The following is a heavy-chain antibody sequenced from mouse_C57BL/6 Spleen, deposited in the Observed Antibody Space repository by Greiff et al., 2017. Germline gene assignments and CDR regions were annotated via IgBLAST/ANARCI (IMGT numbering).Heavy chain of an antibody. Sequence: VKLQESGAELVKPGASVKMSCKASGYTFTTYPIEWMKQNHGKSLEWIGNFHPYNDDTKYNEKFKGKATLTVEKSSSTVYLELSRLTSDDSAVYYCAIITTVEGYAMDYWGQGTSVTVSS. CDR1: GYTFTTYP. V-gene: IGHV1-47*01. J-gene: IGHJ4*01. CDR3: AIITTVEGYAMDY. D-gene: IGHD1-1*01. CDR2: FHPYNDDT.